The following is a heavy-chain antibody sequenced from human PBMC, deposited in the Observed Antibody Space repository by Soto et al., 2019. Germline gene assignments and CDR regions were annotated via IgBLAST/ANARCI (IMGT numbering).Heavy chain of an antibody. D-gene: IGHD3-22*01. Sequence: GSLRLSCAASGFTFSSYAMSWVRQAPGKGLEWVSAISGSGGSTYYADSVKGRFTISRDNSKNTLYLQMNSLRAEDTAVYYCAKASPHYYDSSGYYFISVANAFDIWGQGTMVTVSS. J-gene: IGHJ3*02. CDR1: GFTFSSYA. V-gene: IGHV3-23*01. CDR3: AKASPHYYDSSGYYFISVANAFDI. CDR2: ISGSGGST.